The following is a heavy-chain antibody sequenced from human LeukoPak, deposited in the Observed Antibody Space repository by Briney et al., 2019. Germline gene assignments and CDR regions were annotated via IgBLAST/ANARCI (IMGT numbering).Heavy chain of an antibody. CDR1: GGSISSGDYY. CDR3: ARSPQRYYYDSSGYYFIDY. V-gene: IGHV4-30-4*01. CDR2: IYYSGST. J-gene: IGHJ4*02. Sequence: SETLSLTCTVSGGSISSGDYYWSWICQPPGKGLEWIGYIYYSGSTYYNPSLKSRVTISVDTSKNQFSLKLSSVTAADTAVYYCARSPQRYYYDSSGYYFIDYWGQGTLVTVSS. D-gene: IGHD3-22*01.